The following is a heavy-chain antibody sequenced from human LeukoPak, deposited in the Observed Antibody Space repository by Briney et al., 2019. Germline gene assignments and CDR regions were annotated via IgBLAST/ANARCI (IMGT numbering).Heavy chain of an antibody. Sequence: GASVKVSCKASGYTFTGYYMHWVRQAPGQGLEWMGWINPNSGGTNYAQKFQGWVTTTRDTSISTAYMELSRLRSDDTAVYYCARDAYSSSWYRGGELEYWGQGTLVTVSS. D-gene: IGHD6-13*01. V-gene: IGHV1-2*04. J-gene: IGHJ4*02. CDR2: INPNSGGT. CDR1: GYTFTGYY. CDR3: ARDAYSSSWYRGGELEY.